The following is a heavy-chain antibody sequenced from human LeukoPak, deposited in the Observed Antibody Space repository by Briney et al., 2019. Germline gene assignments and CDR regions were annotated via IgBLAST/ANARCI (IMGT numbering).Heavy chain of an antibody. CDR2: FDPEDGET. CDR1: GYTLTELS. J-gene: IGHJ4*02. V-gene: IGHV1-24*01. D-gene: IGHD3-10*01. CDR3: ARGINPYYYGSGSYPI. Sequence: ASVKVSCKVSGYTLTELSMHWVRQAPGKGLEWMGGFDPEDGETIYAQKFQGRVTMTRDTSISTAYMELSRLRSDDTAVHYCARGINPYYYGSGSYPIWGQGTLVTVSS.